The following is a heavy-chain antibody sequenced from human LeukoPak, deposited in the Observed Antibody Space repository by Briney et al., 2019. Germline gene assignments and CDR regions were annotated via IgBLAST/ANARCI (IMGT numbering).Heavy chain of an antibody. D-gene: IGHD3-3*01. J-gene: IGHJ4*02. V-gene: IGHV3-21*01. Sequence: GGSLRLSCAASGFTFSSYSMNWVRQAPGKGLEWVSSISSSSYIYYADSVKGRFTISRDNAKNSLYLQMNSLRAEDTAVYYCARGSITIFGVVIFDYWGQGTLVTVSS. CDR2: ISSSSYI. CDR3: ARGSITIFGVVIFDY. CDR1: GFTFSSYS.